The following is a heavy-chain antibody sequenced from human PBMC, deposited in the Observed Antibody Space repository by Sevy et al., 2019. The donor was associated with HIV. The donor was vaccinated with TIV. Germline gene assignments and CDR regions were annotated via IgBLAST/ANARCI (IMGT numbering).Heavy chain of an antibody. Sequence: GESLKISCKGSGYIFKNYWIGWVRQVPGKGLEWMGIFYPGNSDVRYSPSFQGHVTISADKSISAAYLQWRSLKASDTAMYFCARGLYYSDSSGYSDAFDIWGQGTMVTVSS. CDR1: GYIFKNYW. J-gene: IGHJ3*02. D-gene: IGHD3-22*01. CDR2: FYPGNSDV. V-gene: IGHV5-51*01. CDR3: ARGLYYSDSSGYSDAFDI.